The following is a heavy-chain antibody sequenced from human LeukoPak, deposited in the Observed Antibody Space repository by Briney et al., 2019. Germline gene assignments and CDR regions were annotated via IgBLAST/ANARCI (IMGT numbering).Heavy chain of an antibody. V-gene: IGHV1-24*01. Sequence: ASVKVSCKVSGYTLTELSIHWVRQAPGKGLEWMGCFDTEDGETIYAQKFQGRVTMTEDTYTDTAYMELTSLTSEDTAVDYCATPHATFDYWGQGTLVTVSS. J-gene: IGHJ4*02. CDR1: GYTLTELS. CDR2: FDTEDGET. CDR3: ATPHATFDY. D-gene: IGHD2-2*01.